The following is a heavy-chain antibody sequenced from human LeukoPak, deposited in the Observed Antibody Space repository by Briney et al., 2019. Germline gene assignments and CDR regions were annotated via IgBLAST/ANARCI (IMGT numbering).Heavy chain of an antibody. D-gene: IGHD6-19*01. CDR1: GGSISSYY. CDR3: ARARIAVADPFDY. Sequence: SETLSLTCTVSGGSISSYYWSWIRQPPGEGLEWIGYIYYSGSTNYNPSLKSRVTISVDTSKNQFSLKLSSVTAADTAVYYCARARIAVADPFDYWGQGTLVTVSS. J-gene: IGHJ4*02. V-gene: IGHV4-59*01. CDR2: IYYSGST.